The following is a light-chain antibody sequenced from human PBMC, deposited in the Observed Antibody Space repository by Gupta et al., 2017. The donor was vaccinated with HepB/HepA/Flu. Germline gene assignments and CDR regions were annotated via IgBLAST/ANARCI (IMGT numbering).Light chain of an antibody. J-gene: IGLJ1*01. CDR3: SSFTSSSTLYV. CDR2: DVS. V-gene: IGLV2-14*03. CDR1: SSDVGIYKY. Sequence: QSALTQPASVSGSPGQSITISCTGTSSDVGIYKYVSWHQQHPGKAPKVMIYDVSNRPSGVSNRFSGSKSGNTASLTISGLQAEDEADYYCSSFTSSSTLYVFGTGTKVTVL.